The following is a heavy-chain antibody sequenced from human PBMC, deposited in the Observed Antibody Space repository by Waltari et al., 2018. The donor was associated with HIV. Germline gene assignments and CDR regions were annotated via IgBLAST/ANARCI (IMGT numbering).Heavy chain of an antibody. D-gene: IGHD3-3*01. CDR2: INIDGRKI. Sequence: EVQLVQSGAGLIKPGGSLRLSCAASGLSAPNYWRHWVRQSPGKGLVWVSRINIDGRKINYADSVKGRFTISRDSAKNTLSLQMNSLREEDTAVYYCSRDTFGEYDFWGQGALVTVSS. CDR1: GLSAPNYW. J-gene: IGHJ4*02. V-gene: IGHV3-74*01. CDR3: SRDTFGEYDF.